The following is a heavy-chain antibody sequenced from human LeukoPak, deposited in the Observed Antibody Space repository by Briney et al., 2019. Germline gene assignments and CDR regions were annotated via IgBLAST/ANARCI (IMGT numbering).Heavy chain of an antibody. CDR2: IYSSGIT. CDR1: GGSITDSF. Sequence: PSETLSLTCTASGGSITDSFWTWIRQPAGKGLEWIGRIYSSGITNCSPSLKSRVTMSVDTSKNQFSLNLTSVTAADTAVYFCASEQTTSGGRRLDYWGQGTLVIVSS. V-gene: IGHV4-4*07. D-gene: IGHD1-26*01. CDR3: ASEQTTSGGRRLDY. J-gene: IGHJ4*02.